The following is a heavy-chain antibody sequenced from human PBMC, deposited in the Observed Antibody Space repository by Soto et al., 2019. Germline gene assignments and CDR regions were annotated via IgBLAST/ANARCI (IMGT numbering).Heavy chain of an antibody. D-gene: IGHD3-10*01. V-gene: IGHV1-69*12. CDR1: GGTFSSYA. Sequence: QVQLVQSGAEVKKPGSSVKVSCKASGGTFSSYAISWVRQAPGQGLEWMGGIIPIFGTANYAQKFQGRVTITADESTSAAYMERSSLRSEDTAVYYCAAPYGSGSYDNGFDYWGPGTLVTVSS. CDR2: IIPIFGTA. CDR3: AAPYGSGSYDNGFDY. J-gene: IGHJ4*02.